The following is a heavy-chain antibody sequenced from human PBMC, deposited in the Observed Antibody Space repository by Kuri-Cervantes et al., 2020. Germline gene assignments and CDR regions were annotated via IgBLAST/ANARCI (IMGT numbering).Heavy chain of an antibody. Sequence: SQTLSLTCAVYGGSFSGYYWSWIRQPPGKGLEWIGSIHHSGSTYYNPSLKSRVSISVDVSKNQFSLNLSSVTAADTAVYYCARRGYADNYFDYWGRGTLVTVSS. V-gene: IGHV4-34*01. CDR3: ARRGYADNYFDY. CDR1: GGSFSGYY. J-gene: IGHJ4*02. D-gene: IGHD1-1*01. CDR2: IHHSGST.